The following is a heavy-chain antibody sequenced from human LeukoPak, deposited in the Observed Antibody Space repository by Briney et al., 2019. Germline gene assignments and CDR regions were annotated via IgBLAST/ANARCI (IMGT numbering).Heavy chain of an antibody. Sequence: SETLSLTCTVSGGSISSSSYYWGWIRQPPGKGLEWIGSIYYSGSTYYNPSLKGRVTISVDTSKNQFSLKLSSVTAADTAVYYCAREVGYCTNGVCYYHYMDVWGKGTTVTVSS. CDR1: GGSISSSSYY. J-gene: IGHJ6*03. CDR3: AREVGYCTNGVCYYHYMDV. CDR2: IYYSGST. V-gene: IGHV4-39*02. D-gene: IGHD2-8*01.